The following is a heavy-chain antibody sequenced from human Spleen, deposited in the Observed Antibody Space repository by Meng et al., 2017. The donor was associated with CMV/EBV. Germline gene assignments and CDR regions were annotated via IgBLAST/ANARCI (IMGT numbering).Heavy chain of an antibody. CDR3: AGGNYCGSTSCYWWAFDI. J-gene: IGHJ3*02. CDR2: INPHSGGT. V-gene: IGHV1-2*02. D-gene: IGHD2-2*01. CDR1: TFTDYY. Sequence: TFTDYYMHWVRQATGQGLEWMGWINPHSGGTNYALKFQGRVTMTRDTSISTAYMELSRLRSDDTAAYYCAGGNYCGSTSCYWWAFDIWGQGTVVTVSS.